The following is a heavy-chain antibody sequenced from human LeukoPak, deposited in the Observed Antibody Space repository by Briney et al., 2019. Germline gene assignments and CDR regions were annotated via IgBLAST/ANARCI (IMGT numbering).Heavy chain of an antibody. CDR2: ISSDGIR. J-gene: IGHJ4*02. V-gene: IGHV3-64D*06. D-gene: IGHD6-19*01. Sequence: GGSLRLSCSASGFTFRSYGMHWVRQAPGKGLEYVSTISSDGIRYYADSVKGRFTISRDNSKNTVYLQMSSLRTEDTAVYYCSAAVAVSFPGWGQETLVIVSS. CDR3: SAAVAVSFPG. CDR1: GFTFRSYG.